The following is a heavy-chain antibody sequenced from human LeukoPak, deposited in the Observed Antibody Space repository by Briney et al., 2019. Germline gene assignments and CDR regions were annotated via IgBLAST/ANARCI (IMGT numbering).Heavy chain of an antibody. V-gene: IGHV3-66*01. CDR3: ARARYCGGACYDY. CDR2: IYGSGNT. CDR1: GFTVSSNY. D-gene: IGHD2-21*02. J-gene: IGHJ4*02. Sequence: GGSLRLSCAASGFTVSSNYMSWVRQAPGKGLEWVSVIYGSGNTYYADSVQGRFTISRDNSRNTPYLQMNSLRAEDAAVYYCARARYCGGACYDYWGQGTLVTVSS.